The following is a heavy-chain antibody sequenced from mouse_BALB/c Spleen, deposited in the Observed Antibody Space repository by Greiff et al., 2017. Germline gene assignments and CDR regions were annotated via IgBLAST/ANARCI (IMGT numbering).Heavy chain of an antibody. Sequence: VKVVESGPGLVQPSQSLSITCTVSGFSLTSYGVHWVRQSPGKGLEWLGVIWSGGSTDYNAAFISRLSISKDNSKSQVFFKMNSLQANDTAIYYCASELHWGQGTLVTVSA. J-gene: IGHJ3*01. V-gene: IGHV2-2*02. CDR2: IWSGGST. CDR3: ASELH. CDR1: GFSLTSYG. D-gene: IGHD1-1*01.